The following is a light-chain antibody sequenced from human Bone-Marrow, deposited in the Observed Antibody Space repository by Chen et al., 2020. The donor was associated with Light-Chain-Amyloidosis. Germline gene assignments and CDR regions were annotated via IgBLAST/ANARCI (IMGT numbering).Light chain of an antibody. V-gene: IGKV3-20*01. CDR1: QTISSNY. CDR3: QQYGTSPLT. CDR2: GSS. Sequence: EIVLTQSPGTLSLSPGEGANLSCRARQTISSNYLTWYQQKFGQAPRLLIYGSSSRATGIPDRFTGSGSGTDFTLTINRLEPEDFARYYCQQYGTSPLTFGGGTKVEIK. J-gene: IGKJ4*01.